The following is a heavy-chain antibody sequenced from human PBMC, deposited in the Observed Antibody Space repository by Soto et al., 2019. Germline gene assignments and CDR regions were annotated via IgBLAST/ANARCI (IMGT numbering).Heavy chain of an antibody. V-gene: IGHV4-59*01. CDR3: AREQQLDRPFDY. J-gene: IGHJ4*02. Sequence: QVQLQESGPGLVKPSETLSLTCTVSGGSISSYYWSWIRQPPGKGLEWIGYIYYSGSTNYNPSLTSRVTISVDTSKNQFSLKLSSVTAADTAVYYCAREQQLDRPFDYWGQGTLVTVSS. D-gene: IGHD6-13*01. CDR2: IYYSGST. CDR1: GGSISSYY.